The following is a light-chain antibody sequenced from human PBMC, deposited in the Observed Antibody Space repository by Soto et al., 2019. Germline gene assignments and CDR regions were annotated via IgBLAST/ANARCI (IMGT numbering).Light chain of an antibody. Sequence: QSVLTQPPSVSGTPGQRFPISCTGSSSNMGAGYDVHGNQQLPGTAPKLLIYGNSNRPSGVPDRFSGSKSGTSASLAITGLQAEDEADYYCQSYDSSLSGWVFGGGTKLTVL. CDR1: SSNMGAGYD. V-gene: IGLV1-40*01. CDR2: GNS. CDR3: QSYDSSLSGWV. J-gene: IGLJ3*02.